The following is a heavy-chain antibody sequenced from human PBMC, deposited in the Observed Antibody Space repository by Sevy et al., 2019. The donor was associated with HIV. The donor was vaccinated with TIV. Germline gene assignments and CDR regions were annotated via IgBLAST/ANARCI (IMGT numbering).Heavy chain of an antibody. CDR1: GYTFTNYG. D-gene: IGHD3-22*01. V-gene: IGHV1-18*01. J-gene: IGHJ4*02. Sequence: ASVKVSCKASGYTFTNYGITWVRQAPGQGLAWMGWISGYNGNTNYAQKLQGRVTMTTDTSPSTAYMELRSLRSDDTAVYYCARDGSFSLIVVDLDYWGQGTLVTVSS. CDR3: ARDGSFSLIVVDLDY. CDR2: ISGYNGNT.